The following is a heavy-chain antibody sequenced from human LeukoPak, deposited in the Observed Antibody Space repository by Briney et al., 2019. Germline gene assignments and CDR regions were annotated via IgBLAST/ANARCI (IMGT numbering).Heavy chain of an antibody. CDR3: ARDQLAEFYY. D-gene: IGHD1-1*01. CDR1: GFPFSDYY. CDR2: ISSSGSTI. Sequence: GGSLRLSCAASGFPFSDYYMSWIRQAPGKGLEWVSYISSSGSTIYYADSVKERFTISRDNAKSSLYLQMNSLRAEDTAVFYCARDQLAEFYYWGQGTLVSVSS. J-gene: IGHJ4*02. V-gene: IGHV3-11*01.